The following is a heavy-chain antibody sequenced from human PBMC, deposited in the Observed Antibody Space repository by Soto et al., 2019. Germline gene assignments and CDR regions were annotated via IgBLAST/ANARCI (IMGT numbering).Heavy chain of an antibody. CDR1: GGSISSGGYY. CDR3: ASRDVDTTLVGNDY. J-gene: IGHJ4*02. CDR2: IYYSGTT. D-gene: IGHD5-18*01. Sequence: QVHLQESCAGLVKPSQTLALTCTVSGGSISSGGYYWYWVRQHPEKGLEWIGFIYYSGTTYYNPSLKSRVTMSVDTSKNQFSLKLRSVTSADTAVYYCASRDVDTTLVGNDYWGQGSLVVVSS. V-gene: IGHV4-31*03.